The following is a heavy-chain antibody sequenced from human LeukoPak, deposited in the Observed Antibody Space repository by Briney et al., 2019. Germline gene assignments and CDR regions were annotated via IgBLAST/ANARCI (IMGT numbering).Heavy chain of an antibody. V-gene: IGHV4-59*01. CDR1: GGSFSGYY. D-gene: IGHD6-19*01. CDR3: AREAYSSGPNWFDP. CDR2: IYYSGST. Sequence: SETLSLTCAVYGGSFSGYYWSWIRQPPGKGLEWIGYIYYSGSTNYNPSLKSRVTISVDTSKNQFSLKLSSVTAADTAVYYCAREAYSSGPNWFDPWGQGTLVTVSS. J-gene: IGHJ5*02.